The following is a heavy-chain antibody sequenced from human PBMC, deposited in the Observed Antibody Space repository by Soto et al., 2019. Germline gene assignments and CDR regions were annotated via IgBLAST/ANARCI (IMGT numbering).Heavy chain of an antibody. CDR1: GFTFSSYA. D-gene: IGHD6-25*01. Sequence: EVQLLESGGGLVQPGGSLRLSCAASGFTFSSYAMSWVRQAPGKGLEWVSAISGSGGSTYYADSVKVRFTISRDNSKNTLYLQMNSLRAEDTAVYYCAPIKRKSGSTGALNWFDPWGQGTLVTVSS. J-gene: IGHJ5*02. V-gene: IGHV3-23*01. CDR2: ISGSGGST. CDR3: APIKRKSGSTGALNWFDP.